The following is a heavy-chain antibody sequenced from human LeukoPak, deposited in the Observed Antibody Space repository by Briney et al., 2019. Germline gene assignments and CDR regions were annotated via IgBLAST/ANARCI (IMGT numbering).Heavy chain of an antibody. J-gene: IGHJ4*02. CDR2: IYHSGST. CDR1: GGSISSSSW. D-gene: IGHD3-22*01. Sequence: SETLSLTCTVSGGSISSSSWWSWVRQPPGKGLEWIGEIYHSGSTNYNPSLKSRVTISVDKSKNQFSLKLSSVTAADTAVYYCAREAGYYYDSSGYYEYYFDYWGQGTLVTVSS. V-gene: IGHV4-4*02. CDR3: AREAGYYYDSSGYYEYYFDY.